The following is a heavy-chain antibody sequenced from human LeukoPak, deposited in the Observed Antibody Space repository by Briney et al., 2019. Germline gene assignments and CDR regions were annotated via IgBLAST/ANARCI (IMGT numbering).Heavy chain of an antibody. D-gene: IGHD6-19*01. CDR2: IYYSGST. CDR1: GGSISSDY. CDR3: ARDSSGWYHWFDH. J-gene: IGHJ5*02. V-gene: IGHV4-59*01. Sequence: SETLSLTCTVSGGSISSDYWSWSRQPPGKGLEWRGYIYYSGSTNYNPSPKSRVTISVDTSKNQFSLKLRSVTAADTAVYYCARDSSGWYHWFDHWGQGTLVTVSS.